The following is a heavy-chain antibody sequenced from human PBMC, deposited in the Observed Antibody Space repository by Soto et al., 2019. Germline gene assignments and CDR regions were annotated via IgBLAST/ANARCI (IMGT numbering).Heavy chain of an antibody. D-gene: IGHD3-3*01. CDR1: GGSISSYY. Sequence: SETLSLTCTVSGGSISSYYWIWIRQPPGEGLEWIGYIYYSGSTNYNPSLKSRVTISVDTSKNQFSLKLSSVTAADTAVYYCARQYDFWSGYYSGWFDPWGQGTLVTVSS. J-gene: IGHJ5*02. CDR3: ARQYDFWSGYYSGWFDP. V-gene: IGHV4-59*01. CDR2: IYYSGST.